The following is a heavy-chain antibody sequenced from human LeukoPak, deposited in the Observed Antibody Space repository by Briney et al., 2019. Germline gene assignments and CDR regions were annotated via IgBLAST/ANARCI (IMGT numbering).Heavy chain of an antibody. CDR1: GFTFSSYS. J-gene: IGHJ6*02. Sequence: GGSLRLSCAASGFTFSSYSMNWVRQAPGKGLEWVSSISSSSSYIYYADSVKGRFTISRDNSKNTLYLQMNSLRAEDTAVYYCARRRCSGGSCYFPYYYYGMDVWGQGTTVTVSS. D-gene: IGHD2-15*01. CDR3: ARRRCSGGSCYFPYYYYGMDV. V-gene: IGHV3-21*01. CDR2: ISSSSSYI.